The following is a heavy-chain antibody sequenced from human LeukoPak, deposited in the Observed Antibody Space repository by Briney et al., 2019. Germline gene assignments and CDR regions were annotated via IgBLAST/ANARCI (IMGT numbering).Heavy chain of an antibody. CDR3: ARAAFALPPADSSGYISD. J-gene: IGHJ4*02. Sequence: SGGSLKLSCAASGFTFSSYSMNWVRQAPGKGLEWVSSISSSSSYMYYADSVKGRFTISRDNAKNSLYLQMNSLRAEDTAVYYCARAAFALPPADSSGYISDWGQGTLVTVSS. CDR2: ISSSSSYM. CDR1: GFTFSSYS. V-gene: IGHV3-21*01. D-gene: IGHD3-22*01.